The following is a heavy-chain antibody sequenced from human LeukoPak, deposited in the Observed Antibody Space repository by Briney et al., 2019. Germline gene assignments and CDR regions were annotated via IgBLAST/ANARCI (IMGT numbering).Heavy chain of an antibody. CDR1: GFTFSNYW. J-gene: IGHJ4*02. V-gene: IGHV3-74*01. CDR3: ARERPAADFDY. D-gene: IGHD2-2*01. Sequence: GGSLRLSCAASGFTFSNYWMHWVRQAPGKGLAWVSRINTDGSSTNYADSVKGRFTISRDNAKNTLFLQMNSLRAEDTAVYYCARERPAADFDYWGRGTLVTVSS. CDR2: INTDGSST.